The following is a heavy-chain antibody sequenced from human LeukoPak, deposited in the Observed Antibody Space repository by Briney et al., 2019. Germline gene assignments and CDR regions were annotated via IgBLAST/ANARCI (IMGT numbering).Heavy chain of an antibody. J-gene: IGHJ6*03. V-gene: IGHV1-8*02. CDR1: GYTFTNYD. D-gene: IGHD6-19*01. Sequence: ASVKVSCKASGYTFTNYDFNWVRQATGQGLEWMGWMNPNSGNTGYAQKFQGRVTMTRNTSISTAYMELSSLRSEDTAVYYCARGKMGSGWYEDYYYYMDVWGKGTTVTISS. CDR2: MNPNSGNT. CDR3: ARGKMGSGWYEDYYYYMDV.